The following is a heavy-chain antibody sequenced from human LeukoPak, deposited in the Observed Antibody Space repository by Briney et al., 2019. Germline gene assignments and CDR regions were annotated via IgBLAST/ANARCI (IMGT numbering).Heavy chain of an antibody. CDR1: GFTFSDYS. J-gene: IGHJ4*02. Sequence: GGSLRLSCAASGFTFSDYSMNWVRQAPGKGLEWISYIGIDSGNTNYADSVKGRFTISGDKAKNSLYLQMSSLRVEDTAVYYCARDYKYAFDNWGQGTLVTVSS. D-gene: IGHD5-24*01. V-gene: IGHV3-48*01. CDR2: IGIDSGNT. CDR3: ARDYKYAFDN.